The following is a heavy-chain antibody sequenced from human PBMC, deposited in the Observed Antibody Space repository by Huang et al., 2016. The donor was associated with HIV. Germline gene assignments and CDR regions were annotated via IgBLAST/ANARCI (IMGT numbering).Heavy chain of an antibody. CDR1: GFTLDDFG. V-gene: IGHV3-20*04. CDR3: ARGYNFWSGYYTDKYYMDV. D-gene: IGHD3-3*01. J-gene: IGHJ6*03. Sequence: EVILVESGGGVVRPGGSLRLSCAVSGFTLDDFGMSWVRQAPGKGLEWGSGSQWNCESARYADSVKGRFTVSKDNANNSLFLQMNSLRAEDTALYYCARGYNFWSGYYTDKYYMDVWGKGTTVVVSS. CDR2: SQWNCESA.